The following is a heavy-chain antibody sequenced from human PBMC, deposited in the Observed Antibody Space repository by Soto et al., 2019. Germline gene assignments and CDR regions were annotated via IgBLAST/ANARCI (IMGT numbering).Heavy chain of an antibody. V-gene: IGHV4-4*02. D-gene: IGHD6-19*01. CDR2: IYHSGST. CDR3: ARVGIAVAGPDNWFDP. CDR1: GCSISSSNW. Sequence: PSETLSLSCAVSGCSISSSNWWSWVRQPPGKGLEWIGEIYHSGSTNYNPSLKSRVTISVDKSKNQFSLKLSSVTAADTAVYYCARVGIAVAGPDNWFDPWGQGTLVTVSS. J-gene: IGHJ5*02.